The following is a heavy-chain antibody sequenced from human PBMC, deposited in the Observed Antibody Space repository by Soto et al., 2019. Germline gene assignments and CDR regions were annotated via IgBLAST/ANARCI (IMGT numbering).Heavy chain of an antibody. CDR3: AKATGGYGPMDY. D-gene: IGHD5-12*01. CDR1: GFIFSVYG. Sequence: QVQLVESGGGVVQPGGSLRLSCAASGFIFSVYGMHWVRQAPGKGLEWVAIIYYDGSNKYYADSAKGRFTISRDNSKNTLFLQMNSLRAEDTVVYYRAKATGGYGPMDYWGQGTLVTVSS. CDR2: IYYDGSNK. V-gene: IGHV3-33*06. J-gene: IGHJ4*02.